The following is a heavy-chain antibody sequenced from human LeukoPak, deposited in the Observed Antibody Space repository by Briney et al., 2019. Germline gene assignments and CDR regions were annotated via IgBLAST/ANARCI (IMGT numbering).Heavy chain of an antibody. D-gene: IGHD4-17*01. CDR3: ARGDDGDYVFGY. CDR2: INHSGST. J-gene: IGHJ4*02. V-gene: IGHV4-34*01. Sequence: SETLSLTCAVYGGSFSGYYWSWIRQPPGKGLEWIGEINHSGSTNYNPSLKSRVTISVDTSKNQFSLKLRSVTAADTAVYYCARGDDGDYVFGYWGQGTLATVSS. CDR1: GGSFSGYY.